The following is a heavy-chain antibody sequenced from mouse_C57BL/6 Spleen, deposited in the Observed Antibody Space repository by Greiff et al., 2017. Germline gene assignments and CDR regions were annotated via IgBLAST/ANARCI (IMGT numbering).Heavy chain of an antibody. V-gene: IGHV1-15*01. CDR1: GYTFTDYE. Sequence: QVQLQQSGAELVRPGASVTLSCKASGYTFTDYEMHWVKQTPVHGLEWIGAIDPETGGTAYNQKFKGKAILTADKSSSTAYMELRSLTSEDSAVYFCTRFWEEISSTVVAGNWYFDVWGTGTAVTVSS. CDR3: TRFWEEISSTVVAGNWYFDV. CDR2: IDPETGGT. J-gene: IGHJ1*03. D-gene: IGHD1-1*01.